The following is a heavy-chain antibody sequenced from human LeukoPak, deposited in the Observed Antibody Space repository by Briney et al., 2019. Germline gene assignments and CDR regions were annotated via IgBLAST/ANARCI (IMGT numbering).Heavy chain of an antibody. CDR1: GYTFSKYG. J-gene: IGHJ4*02. V-gene: IGHV1-18*01. CDR2: ISADNGGT. D-gene: IGHD4-23*01. CDR3: ARDSVHGGNSYLNT. Sequence: PGASVKVSCTTSGYTFSKYGIRWVRQAPGQGPEWMGCISADNGGTHYAQKLQGRVTLTTDTSTSTGYMELRSLRLDDSAVFYCARDSVHGGNSYLNTWGRGTLLTVCS.